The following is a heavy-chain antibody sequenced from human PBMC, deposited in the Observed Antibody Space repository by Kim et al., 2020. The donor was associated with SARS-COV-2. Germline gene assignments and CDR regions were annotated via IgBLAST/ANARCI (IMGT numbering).Heavy chain of an antibody. V-gene: IGHV3-7*03. Sequence: QKYYVNSVKGRFTISRDNAKNSLSLEMNNLRAEDTAVYYCVRGPLKAGGDYWGQGTLVTVSS. CDR2: QK. D-gene: IGHD1-26*01. CDR3: VRGPLKAGGDY. J-gene: IGHJ4*02.